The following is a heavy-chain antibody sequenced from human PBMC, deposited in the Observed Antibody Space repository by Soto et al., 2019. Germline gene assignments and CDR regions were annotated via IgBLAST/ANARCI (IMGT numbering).Heavy chain of an antibody. V-gene: IGHV3-74*01. CDR1: GFTFSTYW. Sequence: QPGVSLRLSCAASGFTFSTYWMHWVRQAPGTGLEWVSRIKGDGSSTSYSDSVKGRFTISRDNAKNTVFLQMNSLGAEDTAVYWCARGIRNYYGVDVWGQGTTVTVSS. CDR3: ARGIRNYYGVDV. CDR2: IKGDGSST. J-gene: IGHJ6*02.